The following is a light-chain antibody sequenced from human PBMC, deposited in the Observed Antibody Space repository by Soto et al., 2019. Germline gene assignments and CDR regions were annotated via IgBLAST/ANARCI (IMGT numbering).Light chain of an antibody. CDR1: QSISSW. CDR2: KAS. Sequence: DIQMTQSPSTLSASVGDRVTITCRASQSISSWLAWYQKKPGKAPKLLIYKASSLESGVPSRFSGSGSGTEFSLTISSLQPDDFATYYCQQYNSYQRTFGQGTKVDIK. V-gene: IGKV1-5*03. CDR3: QQYNSYQRT. J-gene: IGKJ1*01.